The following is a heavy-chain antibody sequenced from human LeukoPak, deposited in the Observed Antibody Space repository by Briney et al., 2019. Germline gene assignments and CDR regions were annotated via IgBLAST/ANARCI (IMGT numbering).Heavy chain of an antibody. D-gene: IGHD2-15*01. CDR2: TYYRSKGYN. J-gene: IGHJ6*02. CDR1: GYSVSSNSAV. CDR3: ARGWSGMDV. Sequence: SQTLSLTCAISGYSVSSNSAVWNWIRQSPSRGLEWLGRTYYRSKGYNDYALFVKSRMTINPDTSKNQFSLHLNSVTPEDTAVYYCARGWSGMDVWGQGTTVTVSS. V-gene: IGHV6-1*01.